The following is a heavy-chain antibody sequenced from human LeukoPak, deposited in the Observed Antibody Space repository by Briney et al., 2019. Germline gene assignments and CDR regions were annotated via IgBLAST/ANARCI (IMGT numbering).Heavy chain of an antibody. CDR3: ARGGAQYQLLYLRKEYFQH. CDR1: GGSFSGYY. Sequence: SETLSLTCAVYGGSFSGYYWSWIRQPPGKGLEWIGEINHSGSTNYNPSLKSRVTISVDTSKNQFSLKLSSVTAADTAVYYCARGGAQYQLLYLRKEYFQHWGQGTLVTVSS. D-gene: IGHD2-2*02. CDR2: INHSGST. V-gene: IGHV4-34*01. J-gene: IGHJ1*01.